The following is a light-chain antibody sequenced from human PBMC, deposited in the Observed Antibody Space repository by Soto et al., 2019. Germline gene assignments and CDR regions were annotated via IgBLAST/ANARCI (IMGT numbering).Light chain of an antibody. CDR1: SSYVGGHNH. J-gene: IGLJ1*01. V-gene: IGLV2-14*01. CDR3: NSYTSSSTHV. Sequence: QSALTQPASVSGSPGQSITISCTGSSSYVGGHNHVSWYQQHPGKAPKLIIYEVGNRPSGVSNRFSGSKSGNTASLTISGFQAEDEADYYCNSYTSSSTHVFGTGTKLTVL. CDR2: EVG.